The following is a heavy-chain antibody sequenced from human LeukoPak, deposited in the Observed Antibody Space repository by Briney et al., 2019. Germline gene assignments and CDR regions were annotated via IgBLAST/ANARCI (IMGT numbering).Heavy chain of an antibody. Sequence: SETLSLTCTVSGGSISSYYWSWIRQPPGKGLEWIGYIYYSGSTNYNPSLKSRVTMSVDTSKNQFSLKLSSVTAADTAVYYCARLIYDSSGYYYGTFDYWGQGTLVTVSS. D-gene: IGHD3-22*01. CDR3: ARLIYDSSGYYYGTFDY. CDR2: IYYSGST. CDR1: GGSISSYY. J-gene: IGHJ4*02. V-gene: IGHV4-59*08.